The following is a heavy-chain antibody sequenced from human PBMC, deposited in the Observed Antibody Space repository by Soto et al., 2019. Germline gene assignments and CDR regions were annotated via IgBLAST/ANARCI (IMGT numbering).Heavy chain of an antibody. J-gene: IGHJ6*04. CDR2: ISSSSSYI. CDR3: ARDNSSSSFQDG. V-gene: IGHV3-21*01. Sequence: GGSLRLSCAASGFTFSSYAMSWVRQAPGKGLEWVSSISSSSSYIYYADSVKGRFTISRDNAKNSLYLQMNSLRAEDTAVYYCARDNSSSSFQDGWGKGTTVTVSS. CDR1: GFTFSSYA. D-gene: IGHD6-6*01.